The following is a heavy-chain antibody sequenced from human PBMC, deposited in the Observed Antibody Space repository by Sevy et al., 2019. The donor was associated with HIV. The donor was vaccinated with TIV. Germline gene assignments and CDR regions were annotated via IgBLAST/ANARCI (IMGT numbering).Heavy chain of an antibody. CDR1: GFTFSSYG. CDR2: ISYDGSNK. V-gene: IGHV3-30*18. J-gene: IGHJ6*02. CDR3: AKGQGRFLEWLLSLVGMDV. Sequence: RGSLRLSCAASGFTFSSYGMHWVHQAPGKGLEWVAVISYDGSNKYYADSVKGRFTISRDNSKNTLYLQMNSLRAEDTAVYYCAKGQGRFLEWLLSLVGMDVWGQGTTVTVSS. D-gene: IGHD3-3*01.